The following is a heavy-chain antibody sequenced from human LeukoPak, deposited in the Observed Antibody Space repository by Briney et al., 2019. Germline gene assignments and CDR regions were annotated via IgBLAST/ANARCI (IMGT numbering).Heavy chain of an antibody. CDR3: AQDGAWLRLDH. CDR2: ISPGGDIK. CDR1: GFTFNRYG. V-gene: IGHV3-23*01. Sequence: GGSLRLSCAASGFTFNRYGMNWVRQAPGKGLEWVSGISPGGDIKYYADSVKGRFVISRDNSKNTVYLQMNSLRVDDTARYYCAQDGAWLRLDHWGQGTLVTVSS. D-gene: IGHD5-12*01. J-gene: IGHJ4*02.